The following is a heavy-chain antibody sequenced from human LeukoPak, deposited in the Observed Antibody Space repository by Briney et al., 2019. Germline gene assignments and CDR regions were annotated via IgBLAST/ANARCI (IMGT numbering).Heavy chain of an antibody. CDR3: ARGCYSYGYCSDY. Sequence: PGGSLRLSCAASGFTFSSYAMHWVRQAPGKGLEWVAVISYDGSNKYYADSVKGRFTISRDNSKNTLYLQMNSLRAEDTAVYYCARGCYSYGYCSDYWGQGTLVTVSS. V-gene: IGHV3-30-3*01. D-gene: IGHD5-18*01. CDR1: GFTFSSYA. J-gene: IGHJ4*02. CDR2: ISYDGSNK.